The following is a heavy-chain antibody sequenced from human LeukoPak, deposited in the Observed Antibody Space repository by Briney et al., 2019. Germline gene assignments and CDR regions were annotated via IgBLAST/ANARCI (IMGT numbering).Heavy chain of an antibody. CDR1: GGSISSSSYY. V-gene: IGHV4-39*01. D-gene: IGHD3-22*01. CDR2: IYYSGST. J-gene: IGHJ5*02. CDR3: ARYYYDSSGYWT. Sequence: SETLSLTCTVSGGSISSSSYYWGWIRQPPGKGLEWIGSIYYSGSTYYNPSLKSRVTISVGTSKNQFSLKLSSVTAADTAVYYCARYYYDSSGYWTWGQGTLVTVSS.